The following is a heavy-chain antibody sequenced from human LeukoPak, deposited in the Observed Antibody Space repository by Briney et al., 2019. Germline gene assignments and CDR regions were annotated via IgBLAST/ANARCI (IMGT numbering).Heavy chain of an antibody. V-gene: IGHV1-2*02. D-gene: IGHD3-10*01. J-gene: IGHJ5*02. CDR2: INPNSGGT. Sequence: ASVKVSCKASGYTFTGYYMHWVRQAPGQGLEWMGWINPNSGGTNYAQKFQGRVTMTRDTSISTAYMELSRLRSDDTAVYYCARTIRVTMVRGSWFDPWGQGTLVTVSS. CDR1: GYTFTGYY. CDR3: ARTIRVTMVRGSWFDP.